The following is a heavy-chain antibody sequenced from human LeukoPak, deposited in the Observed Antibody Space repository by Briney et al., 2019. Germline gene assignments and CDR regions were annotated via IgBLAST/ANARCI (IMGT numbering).Heavy chain of an antibody. J-gene: IGHJ4*02. V-gene: IGHV1-18*04. Sequence: GASVKVSCKASGYTFTSYGISWVRQAPGQGLEWMGWISAYNGNTNYAQKLQGRVTMTADTSTSTAYMELRSLRSDDTAVYYCASTPFGGVFDYWGQGTLVTVSS. CDR2: ISAYNGNT. CDR3: ASTPFGGVFDY. CDR1: GYTFTSYG. D-gene: IGHD3-10*01.